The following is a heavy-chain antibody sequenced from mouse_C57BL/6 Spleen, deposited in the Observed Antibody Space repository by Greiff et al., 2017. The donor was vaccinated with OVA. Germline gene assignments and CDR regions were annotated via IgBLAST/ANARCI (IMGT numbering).Heavy chain of an antibody. CDR1: GYTFTDYY. Sequence: EVKLQQSGPELVKPGASVKISCKASGYTFTDYYMNWVKQSHGKSLEWIGDINPNNGGTSYNQKFKGKATLTVDKSSSTAYMELRSLTSEDSAVYYCARSPVPYAMDYWGQGTSVTVSS. CDR3: ARSPVPYAMDY. J-gene: IGHJ4*01. CDR2: INPNNGGT. V-gene: IGHV1-26*01.